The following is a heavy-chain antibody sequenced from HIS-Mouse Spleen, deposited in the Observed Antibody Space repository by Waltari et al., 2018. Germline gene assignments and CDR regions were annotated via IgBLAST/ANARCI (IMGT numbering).Heavy chain of an antibody. Sequence: EVQLVESGGGLVKPGGSLRLSCAASGFTFSSYSMNWVRQAPGKGLEWVSSISSSSSYIYYADSVKGRFTISRDNAKNSLYPQMNSLRAEDTAVYYCARSLMVRGVIAHAFDIWGQGTMVTVSS. D-gene: IGHD3-10*01. CDR2: ISSSSSYI. J-gene: IGHJ3*02. CDR1: GFTFSSYS. CDR3: ARSLMVRGVIAHAFDI. V-gene: IGHV3-21*01.